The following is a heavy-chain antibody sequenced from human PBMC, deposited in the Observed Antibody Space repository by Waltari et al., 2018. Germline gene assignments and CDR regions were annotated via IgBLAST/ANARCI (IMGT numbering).Heavy chain of an antibody. CDR1: GGTFSSYA. CDR3: ARVSPDYDYVWGSYRSPREYYYYGMDV. J-gene: IGHJ6*02. CDR2: IIPIFGTA. V-gene: IGHV1-69*01. D-gene: IGHD3-16*02. Sequence: QVQLVQSGAEVKKPGSSVKVSCKASGGTFSSYAISWVRPAPGQGLEWMGGIIPIFGTANYAQKFQGRVTITADESTSTAYMELSSLRSEDTAVYYCARVSPDYDYVWGSYRSPREYYYYGMDVWGQGTTVTVSS.